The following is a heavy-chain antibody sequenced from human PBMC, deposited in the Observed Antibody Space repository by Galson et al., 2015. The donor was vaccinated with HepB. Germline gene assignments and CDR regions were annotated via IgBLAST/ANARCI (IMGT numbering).Heavy chain of an antibody. CDR1: GHTFTSYD. D-gene: IGHD2-2*01. V-gene: IGHV1-8*01. J-gene: IGHJ5*02. Sequence: SVKVSCKASGHTFTSYDINWVRQATGQGLEWMGWMNPNSDNTGYAQKFQGRVTMTKNTSISTAYMELSSLRSEDTAVYYCARVGPVWSTSFGWFDPWGQGTLVTVSS. CDR2: MNPNSDNT. CDR3: ARVGPVWSTSFGWFDP.